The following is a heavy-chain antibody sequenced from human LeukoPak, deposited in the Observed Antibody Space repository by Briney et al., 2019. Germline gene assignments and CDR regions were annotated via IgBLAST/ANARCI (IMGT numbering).Heavy chain of an antibody. Sequence: SETLSLTCTVSGGSISSYYWSWIRQPAGKGLEWIGRIYTSGSTNYNPSLKSRVTMSVDTSKNQFSLKLSSVTAADTAVYYCARVLGYCSSTSCYYYYYYGMDVWGQGTTVTVSS. CDR2: IYTSGST. CDR1: GGSISSYY. CDR3: ARVLGYCSSTSCYYYYYYGMDV. J-gene: IGHJ6*02. V-gene: IGHV4-4*07. D-gene: IGHD2-2*01.